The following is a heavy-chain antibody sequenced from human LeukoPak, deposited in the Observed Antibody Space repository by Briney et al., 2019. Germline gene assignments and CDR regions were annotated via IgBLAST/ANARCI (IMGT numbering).Heavy chain of an antibody. V-gene: IGHV4-59*01. D-gene: IGHD1-26*01. CDR2: IHFSGST. Sequence: SETLSLTCTVSDASISGYYWSWIRQPPGKGLEWIGSIHFSGSTNYNPSLRSRVTILVDTSKNQLSLKLSSVTAADTAVYYCARDLGGIYFDYWGQGTLVTVSS. J-gene: IGHJ4*02. CDR1: DASISGYY. CDR3: ARDLGGIYFDY.